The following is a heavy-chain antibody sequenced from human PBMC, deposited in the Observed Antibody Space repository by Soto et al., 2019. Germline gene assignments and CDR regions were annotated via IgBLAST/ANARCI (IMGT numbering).Heavy chain of an antibody. V-gene: IGHV1-2*04. J-gene: IGHJ5*02. CDR3: ARDSGYSSSWYGFDP. CDR2: INPNSGGT. Sequence: QVQLVQSGAEVKKPGASVKVSCKASGYTFTGYYMHWVRQAPGQGLEWMGWINPNSGGTNYAQKCRGWVSRTRHTSISTACMELSRLRCDDTAVYYCARDSGYSSSWYGFDPWGQGTLVTVSS. CDR1: GYTFTGYY. D-gene: IGHD6-13*01.